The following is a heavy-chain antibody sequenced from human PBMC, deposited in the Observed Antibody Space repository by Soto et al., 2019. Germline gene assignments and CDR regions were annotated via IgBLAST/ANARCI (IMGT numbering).Heavy chain of an antibody. CDR3: ARALKTYSSGRLKWGY. CDR2: MNPNSGNT. Sequence: QVQLVQSGAEVKKPGASVKVSCKASGYTFTSYDINWVRQATGQGLEWMGWMNPNSGNTGYAQKFQGRVTMTRNTSISTAYMELSGLRSEDTAVYYCARALKTYSSGRLKWGYWGQGTLVTVSS. V-gene: IGHV1-8*01. CDR1: GYTFTSYD. D-gene: IGHD6-19*01. J-gene: IGHJ4*02.